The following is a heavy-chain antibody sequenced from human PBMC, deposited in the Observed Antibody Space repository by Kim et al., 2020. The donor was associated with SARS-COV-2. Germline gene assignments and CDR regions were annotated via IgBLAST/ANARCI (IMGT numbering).Heavy chain of an antibody. D-gene: IGHD3-22*01. CDR1: GFTFDDYA. CDR3: AKPFNNIGYYDSSGFDY. CDR2: ISWNSGSI. V-gene: IGHV3-9*01. J-gene: IGHJ4*02. Sequence: GGSLRLSCAASGFTFDDYAMHWVRQAPGKGLEWVSGISWNSGSIGYADSVKGRFTISRDNAKNSLYLQMNSLRAEDTALYYCAKPFNNIGYYDSSGFDYWGQGTLVTVSS.